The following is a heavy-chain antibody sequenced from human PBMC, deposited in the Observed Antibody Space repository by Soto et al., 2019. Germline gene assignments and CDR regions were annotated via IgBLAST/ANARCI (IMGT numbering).Heavy chain of an antibody. D-gene: IGHD3-9*01. J-gene: IGHJ5*02. CDR3: TEGCGRGFDICGP. V-gene: IGHV3-7*01. CDR1: GFTFSNYW. Sequence: GGSLRLSCAASGFTFSNYWMSWVRQAPGKGLEWVANIKQDGSEIDSVDFVKGRLTISRDNAKNSLYLQMNSLRGEDTAVYYCTEGCGRGFDICGPWGQGTLVTVSS. CDR2: IKQDGSEI.